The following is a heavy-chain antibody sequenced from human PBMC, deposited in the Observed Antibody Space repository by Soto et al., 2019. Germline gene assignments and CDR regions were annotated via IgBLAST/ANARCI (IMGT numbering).Heavy chain of an antibody. J-gene: IGHJ5*02. CDR2: IYYSGST. D-gene: IGHD3-16*02. Sequence: PSETLSLTCTVSVGSISSSSYYWGWIRQPPGKGLEWIGSIYYSGSTYYNPSLKSRVTISVDTSKNQFSLKLSSVTAADTAVYYCARNNMITFGGVIVIHNWFDPWGQGTLATVS. CDR1: VGSISSSSYY. CDR3: ARNNMITFGGVIVIHNWFDP. V-gene: IGHV4-39*01.